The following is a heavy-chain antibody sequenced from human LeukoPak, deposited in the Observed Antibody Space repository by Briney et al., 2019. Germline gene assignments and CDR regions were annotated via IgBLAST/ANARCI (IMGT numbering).Heavy chain of an antibody. Sequence: AETLSLTCTVSGGSISSYYLSWVRQPAGKGLEWIGRIYSTGITNYNPSLESRVSISVDKSKNQFSLKLNSVTAADTAMYYCTRDRVSINVIDYWSQGTLVTVSS. CDR1: GGSISSYY. D-gene: IGHD2-21*01. CDR2: IYSTGIT. V-gene: IGHV4-4*07. CDR3: TRDRVSINVIDY. J-gene: IGHJ4*02.